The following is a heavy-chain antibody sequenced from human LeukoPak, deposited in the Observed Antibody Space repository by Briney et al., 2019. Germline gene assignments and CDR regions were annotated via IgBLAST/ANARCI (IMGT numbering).Heavy chain of an antibody. D-gene: IGHD3-10*01. CDR2: INPNSGGT. J-gene: IGHJ4*02. CDR3: ARDSYYYYGSGSYYPENQSESHFNY. V-gene: IGHV1-2*02. CDR1: GYTFTGYY. Sequence: ASVKVSCKASGYTFTGYYMHWVRQAPGQGLEWMGWINPNSGGTNYAQKFQGRVTMTRDTSISTAYMELSRLRSDDTAVYYCARDSYYYYGSGSYYPENQSESHFNYWGQGTLVTVSS.